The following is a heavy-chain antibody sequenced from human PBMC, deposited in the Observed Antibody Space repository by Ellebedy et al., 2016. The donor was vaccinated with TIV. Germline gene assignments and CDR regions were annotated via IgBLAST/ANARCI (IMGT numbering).Heavy chain of an antibody. D-gene: IGHD3-22*01. CDR1: GFTFSSYS. CDR2: ISSSSSYI. J-gene: IGHJ4*02. Sequence: PGGSLRLSCAASGFTFSSYSMNWVRQAPGKGLEWVSSISSSSSYIYYADSVKGRFTISRDNAKNSLYLQMNSLRAEDTAVYYCARTPITMIVVDADDYWGQGTLVTVSS. CDR3: ARTPITMIVVDADDY. V-gene: IGHV3-21*01.